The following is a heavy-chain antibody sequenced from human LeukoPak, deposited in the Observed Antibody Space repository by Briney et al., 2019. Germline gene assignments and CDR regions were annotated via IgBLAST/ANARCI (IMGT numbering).Heavy chain of an antibody. J-gene: IGHJ4*02. CDR2: TYYRSQQWHS. CDR3: GRETDFGVVTN. CDR1: GDSVSSNGAS. V-gene: IGHV6-1*01. Sequence: SQTLSLTFAISGDSVSSNGASWNWIRQSPPRGLEWLGRTYYRSQQWHSDYAPSVKGRITLNPDTFKNQFSLQLNSMTPEDTAVYYCGRETDFGVVTNWGQGTLVTVSS. D-gene: IGHD3-3*01.